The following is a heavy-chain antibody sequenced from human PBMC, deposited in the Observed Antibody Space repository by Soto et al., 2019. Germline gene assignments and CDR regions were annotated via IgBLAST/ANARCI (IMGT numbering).Heavy chain of an antibody. CDR3: ARNPRGTFGGVSALEAFDI. J-gene: IGHJ3*02. V-gene: IGHV1-69*06. CDR2: IIPIFGTA. Sequence: SVKVSCKVSGGTFSSYAISWVRQAPGQGLEWMGGIIPIFGTANYAQKLQGRVTITADKSTSTAYMELSSLRSEDTAVYYCARNPRGTFGGVSALEAFDIWGQGTMVTVSS. D-gene: IGHD3-16*01. CDR1: GGTFSSYA.